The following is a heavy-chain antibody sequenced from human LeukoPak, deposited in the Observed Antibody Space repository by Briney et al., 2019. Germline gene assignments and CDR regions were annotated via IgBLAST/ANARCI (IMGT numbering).Heavy chain of an antibody. J-gene: IGHJ4*02. D-gene: IGHD5-18*01. Sequence: ASVKVSCKASGYTFTSYYMHWVRQAPGQGLEWMGIINPSGGSTSYAQKFQGRVTMTRDTSTSTVYMELSSLRSEDTAVYYCARQEHDSRGYSYGTDYWGQGTLVTVSS. CDR3: ARQEHDSRGYSYGTDY. CDR1: GYTFTSYY. CDR2: INPSGGST. V-gene: IGHV1-46*01.